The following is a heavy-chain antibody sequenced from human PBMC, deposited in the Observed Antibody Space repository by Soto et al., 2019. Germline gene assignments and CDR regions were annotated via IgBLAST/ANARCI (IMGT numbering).Heavy chain of an antibody. Sequence: EVQLLESGGGLVQPGGSLRLSWAASGFTFSSYAMSWVRQAPGKGLAWVSSISGSGGNAYYADSVTGRFSISRDNSKNPRRLQMTVRRADDPAVYYCAKDGASGSYHPHYYFGMDVWGKGTTVTVSS. CDR2: ISGSGGNA. CDR3: AKDGASGSYHPHYYFGMDV. J-gene: IGHJ6*04. V-gene: IGHV3-23*01. D-gene: IGHD1-26*01. CDR1: GFTFSSYA.